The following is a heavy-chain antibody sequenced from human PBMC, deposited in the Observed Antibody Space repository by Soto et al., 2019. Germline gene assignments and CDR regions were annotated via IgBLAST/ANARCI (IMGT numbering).Heavy chain of an antibody. CDR2: VYYSGTT. V-gene: IGHV4-61*01. D-gene: IGHD6-25*01. Sequence: KPSETLSLTCSVSGGSVSNKTYYWSWIRQPPGKRLEWIGYVYYSGTTNYNPSLKSRVTISVDLSKNQFSLRLSSVTTAATALYYCARTAAVPNTLRSRYFFDYWGQGTLVTVSS. J-gene: IGHJ4*02. CDR3: ARTAAVPNTLRSRYFFDY. CDR1: GGSVSNKTYY.